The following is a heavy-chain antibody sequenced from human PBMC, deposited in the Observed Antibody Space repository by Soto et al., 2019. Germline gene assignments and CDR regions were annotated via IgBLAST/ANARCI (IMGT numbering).Heavy chain of an antibody. CDR2: INAANGDT. V-gene: IGHV1-3*01. J-gene: IGHJ5*02. Sequence: ASVKVSCKASGYTFTSYGIHWARQAPGQRLEWMGWINAANGDTKYSPKFQGRVTITRDTSASTAYMELSSLRSEDTAVYYCVRRHVSATGIDWFDPWGQGTLGTVSS. CDR1: GYTFTSYG. D-gene: IGHD6-13*01. CDR3: VRRHVSATGIDWFDP.